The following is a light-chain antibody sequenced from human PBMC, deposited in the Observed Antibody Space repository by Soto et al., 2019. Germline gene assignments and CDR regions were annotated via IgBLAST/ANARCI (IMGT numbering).Light chain of an antibody. CDR1: QSINSRS. V-gene: IGKV3-11*01. CDR2: GAS. J-gene: IGKJ1*01. Sequence: IVLTQSPGTLSLSPGKRATLSCGASQSINSRSLAWYQQKPGQAPRLLIYGASNRATGIPARFSGSGSGTDFTLTISNLEPEDFAVYYCQQHSHWPPWTFGQGTKVDI. CDR3: QQHSHWPPWT.